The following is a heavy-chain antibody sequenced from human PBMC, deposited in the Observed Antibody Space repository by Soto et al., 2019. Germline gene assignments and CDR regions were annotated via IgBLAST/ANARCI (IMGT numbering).Heavy chain of an antibody. J-gene: IGHJ6*02. V-gene: IGHV3-23*01. D-gene: IGHD2-15*01. CDR2: ISGSGGST. CDR3: AKIPPVVVAATRHYYYYYGMDV. CDR1: GFTFSSYA. Sequence: PGGSLRLSCAASGFTFSSYAMSWVRQAPGKGLEWVSAISGSGGSTYYADSVKGRFTISRDNSKNTLYLQMNSLRAEDTAVYYCAKIPPVVVAATRHYYYYYGMDVWGQGTTVTAP.